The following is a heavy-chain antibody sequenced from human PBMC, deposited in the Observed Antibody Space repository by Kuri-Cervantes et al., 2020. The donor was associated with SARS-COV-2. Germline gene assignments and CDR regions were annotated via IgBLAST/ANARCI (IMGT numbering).Heavy chain of an antibody. Sequence: SCTVSGGSISSGGYYWSWIRQHPGKGLEWIGYIYYSGSTYYNPSLKSRVTISVDTSKNQFSLRLSSVTAADTAVYYCARVIRSVNYYGMDVWGQGTTVTVSS. CDR1: GGSISSGGYY. CDR2: IYYSGST. CDR3: ARVIRSVNYYGMDV. V-gene: IGHV4-31*02. J-gene: IGHJ6*02. D-gene: IGHD3-3*02.